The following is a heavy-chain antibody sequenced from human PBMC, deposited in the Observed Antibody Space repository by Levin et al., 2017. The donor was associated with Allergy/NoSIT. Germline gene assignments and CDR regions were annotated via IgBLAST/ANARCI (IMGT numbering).Heavy chain of an antibody. V-gene: IGHV3-23*01. CDR1: GFTFSRYV. Sequence: GESLKISCAASGFTFSRYVMSWVRQAPGEGLEWVSAITGSGGSTYYADSLKGRFTISRDNSKNTLYLQMNSLRAEDTATYYCSRSPNYVDTIFDPTEYWGQGTFVTVSS. D-gene: IGHD3-3*01. J-gene: IGHJ4*02. CDR3: SRSPNYVDTIFDPTEY. CDR2: ITGSGGST.